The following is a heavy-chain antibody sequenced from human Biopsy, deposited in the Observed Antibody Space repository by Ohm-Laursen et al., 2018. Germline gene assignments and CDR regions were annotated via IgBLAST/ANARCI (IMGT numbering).Heavy chain of an antibody. Sequence: SLRLSCSASGFTFGHYAMHWVRQAPGKGLEWISLIWYDGTNEDYADSVKGRFTISRGNSKNTLYLQINTLTLEDTAFYYCARGLSSGWYGYFDVWGCGTLVTVSS. D-gene: IGHD6-19*01. CDR1: GFTFGHYA. CDR3: ARGLSSGWYGYFDV. CDR2: IWYDGTNE. V-gene: IGHV3-33*04. J-gene: IGHJ2*01.